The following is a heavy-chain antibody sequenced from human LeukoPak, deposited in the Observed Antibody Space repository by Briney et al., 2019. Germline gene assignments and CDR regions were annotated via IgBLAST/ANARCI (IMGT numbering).Heavy chain of an antibody. CDR1: GYTFTSYG. CDR3: ARVYSNLAAAGTTQFDY. Sequence: GASVKVSCKASGYTFTSYGISWVRQAPGQGLEWMGWICAYNGNTNYAQKLQGRVTMTTDTSTSTAYMELRSLRSDDTAVYYCARVYSNLAAAGTTQFDYWGQGTLVTVSS. J-gene: IGHJ4*02. V-gene: IGHV1-18*01. CDR2: ICAYNGNT. D-gene: IGHD6-13*01.